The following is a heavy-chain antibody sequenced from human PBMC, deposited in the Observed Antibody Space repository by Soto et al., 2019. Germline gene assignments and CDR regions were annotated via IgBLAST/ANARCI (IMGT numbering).Heavy chain of an antibody. CDR3: ARGDPLLWFGEKVYYGMDV. Sequence: QVQLQESGPGLVKPSETLSLTCTVSGGSISSYYWSWIRQPPGKGLEWIRYIYYSGSTNYNPSLKSRVTISVDTSKNQFSLKLSSVTAADTAVYYCARGDPLLWFGEKVYYGMDVWGQGTTVTVSS. D-gene: IGHD3-10*01. J-gene: IGHJ6*02. V-gene: IGHV4-59*01. CDR1: GGSISSYY. CDR2: IYYSGST.